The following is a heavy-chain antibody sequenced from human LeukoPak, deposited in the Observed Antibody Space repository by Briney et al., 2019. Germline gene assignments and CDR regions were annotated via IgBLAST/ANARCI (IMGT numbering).Heavy chain of an antibody. CDR1: GYTFTKYG. D-gene: IGHD5-18*01. CDR3: AFEGYNYGYN. Sequence: ASVKVSCKTSGYTFTKYGITWVRQAPGQGLEWMGWISAYNGNTNYAQKFQGRVTMTTDTSTSTAYMELSSLRSDDTAIYYCAFEGYNYGYNWGQGTLVTVSS. CDR2: ISAYNGNT. J-gene: IGHJ4*02. V-gene: IGHV1-18*01.